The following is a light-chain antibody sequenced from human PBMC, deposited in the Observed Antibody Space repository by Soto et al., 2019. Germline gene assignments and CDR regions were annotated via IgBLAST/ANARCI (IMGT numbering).Light chain of an antibody. J-gene: IGKJ5*01. Sequence: IVLTQSPGTLSLSPGERATLSCRTNQSVSNSYLAWYQQKAGQAPRLLIYGASSRATGIPDRFSGSGSGTDFTLTFSRLEPEDFAVYYCQHYGTLITFGQGTRLEIK. CDR1: QSVSNSY. CDR3: QHYGTLIT. V-gene: IGKV3-20*01. CDR2: GAS.